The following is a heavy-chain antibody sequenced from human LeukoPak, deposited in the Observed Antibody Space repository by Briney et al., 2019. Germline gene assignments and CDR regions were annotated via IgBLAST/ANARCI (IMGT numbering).Heavy chain of an antibody. J-gene: IGHJ4*02. D-gene: IGHD6-13*01. CDR3: ASQAPYSSSWYEVDY. Sequence: ASVKVSCKTSGYTFTSYYMHWVRQAPGQGLEWMGIINPSGGSTSYAQKFQGRVTMTRDTSTSTVYMELSSLRSEDTAVYYCASQAPYSSSWYEVDYWGQGTLVTVSS. CDR2: INPSGGST. CDR1: GYTFTSYY. V-gene: IGHV1-46*01.